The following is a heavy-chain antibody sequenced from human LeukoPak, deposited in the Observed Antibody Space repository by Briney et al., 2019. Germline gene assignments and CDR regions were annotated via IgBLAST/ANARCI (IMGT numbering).Heavy chain of an antibody. D-gene: IGHD5-24*01. J-gene: IGHJ3*02. CDR2: IKQDGSEK. Sequence: GGSLRLSCAASGFTLSSYWMGWVRQAPGKGLEWVANIKQDGSEKYYVDSVKGRFTISRDNAENSLYLQMNSLRAEDTAVYYCARSQLAAFDIWGQGTMVTVSS. CDR1: GFTLSSYW. CDR3: ARSQLAAFDI. V-gene: IGHV3-7*01.